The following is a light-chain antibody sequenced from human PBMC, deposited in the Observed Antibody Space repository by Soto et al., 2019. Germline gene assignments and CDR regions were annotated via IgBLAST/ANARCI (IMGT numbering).Light chain of an antibody. CDR1: QGIRND. V-gene: IGKV1-6*01. Sequence: AIQMTQSPSSLSASVGDRVTITCRASQGIRNDLGWYQQKPGKAPKLLIYAASSLQSGVPSRFSGSGFGTDFTLTISSLQPEDSAIYYRQQAYTFPITFGQGTRLEIK. CDR2: AAS. CDR3: QQAYTFPIT. J-gene: IGKJ5*01.